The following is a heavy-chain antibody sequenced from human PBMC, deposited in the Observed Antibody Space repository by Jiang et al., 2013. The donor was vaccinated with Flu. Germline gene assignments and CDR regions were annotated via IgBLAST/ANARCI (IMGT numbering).Heavy chain of an antibody. CDR1: GGTFSSYA. D-gene: IGHD6-6*01. CDR2: IIPIFGTA. V-gene: IGHV1-69*01. Sequence: VKKPGSSVKVSCKASGGTFSSYAISWVRQAPGQGLEWMGGIIPIFGTANYAQKFQGRVTITADESTSTAYMELSSLRSEDTAVYYCARLMAARPPYYYYGMDVWGQGTAVTVSS. J-gene: IGHJ6*02. CDR3: ARLMAARPPYYYYGMDV.